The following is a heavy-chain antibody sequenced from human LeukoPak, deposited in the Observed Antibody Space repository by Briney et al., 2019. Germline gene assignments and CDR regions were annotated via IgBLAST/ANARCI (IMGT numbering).Heavy chain of an antibody. CDR3: ASGIAVAGEESNWFDP. Sequence: ASVKVSCKASGYTFTSYAMNWVRQAPGQGLEWMGWVNTNTGNPTYAQGFTGRFVFSLDTSVSTAYLQISSLKAEDTAVYYCASGIAVAGEESNWFDPWGQGTLVTVSS. D-gene: IGHD6-19*01. J-gene: IGHJ5*02. CDR1: GYTFTSYA. CDR2: VNTNTGNP. V-gene: IGHV7-4-1*02.